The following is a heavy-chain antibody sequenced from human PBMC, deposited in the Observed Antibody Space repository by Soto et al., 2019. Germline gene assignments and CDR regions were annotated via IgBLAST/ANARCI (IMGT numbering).Heavy chain of an antibody. CDR2: IIPTFGTA. J-gene: IGHJ3*02. V-gene: IGHV1-69*01. Sequence: QVQLVQSGAEVKKPGSSVKVSCKASGGTFSSYAISWVRQAPGQGLEWMGGIIPTFGTANYAQKFQGRVTITADESTSTAYMELSSLRSEDTAVYYCARARRDYYDSSGYYKTEAFDIWGQGTMVTVSS. D-gene: IGHD3-22*01. CDR3: ARARRDYYDSSGYYKTEAFDI. CDR1: GGTFSSYA.